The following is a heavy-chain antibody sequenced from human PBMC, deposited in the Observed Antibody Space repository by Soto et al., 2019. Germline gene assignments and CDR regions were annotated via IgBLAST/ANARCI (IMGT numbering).Heavy chain of an antibody. Sequence: GASVKVSCKASGYRFTTHYIHWVRQAPGQGLEWMGRMNVGTGGTTYAHKFQGRVTMTRDTSIRTAYLEVSSVKSDDTAMYYCARDGNFALRGYSFGFDFRGQGTLVTVSS. V-gene: IGHV1-2*06. D-gene: IGHD5-18*01. CDR2: MNVGTGGT. CDR1: GYRFTTHY. CDR3: ARDGNFALRGYSFGFDF. J-gene: IGHJ4*02.